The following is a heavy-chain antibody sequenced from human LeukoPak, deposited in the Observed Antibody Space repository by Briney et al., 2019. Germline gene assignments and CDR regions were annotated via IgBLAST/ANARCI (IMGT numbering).Heavy chain of an antibody. Sequence: ASVKVSCKASGYTFTSYYMHWVRQAPGQGLEWMGIINPSGGSTSYAQKFQGRVTMTRDMSTSTVYMELSSLRSEDTAVYYCARGDLNRPGRGLYSGYDIDYWGQGTLVTVSS. V-gene: IGHV1-46*01. CDR1: GYTFTSYY. J-gene: IGHJ4*02. CDR2: INPSGGST. CDR3: ARGDLNRPGRGLYSGYDIDY. D-gene: IGHD5-12*01.